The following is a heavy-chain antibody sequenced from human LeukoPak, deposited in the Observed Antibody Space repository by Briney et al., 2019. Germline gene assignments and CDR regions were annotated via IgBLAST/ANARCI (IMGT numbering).Heavy chain of an antibody. V-gene: IGHV1-18*01. CDR3: ARRLGYYDSSGYHDY. D-gene: IGHD3-22*01. CDR2: ISAYNGNT. J-gene: IGHJ4*02. Sequence: GASVKVSCKASGYTFTSYGISWVRQAPGQGLEWMGWISAYNGNTNYAQKLQGRVTMTTDTSTSTAYMELRSLRSDDTAVYYCARRLGYYDSSGYHDYWGQGTLVTVSS. CDR1: GYTFTSYG.